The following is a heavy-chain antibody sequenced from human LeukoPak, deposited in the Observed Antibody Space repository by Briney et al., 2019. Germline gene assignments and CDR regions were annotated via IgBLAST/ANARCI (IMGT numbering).Heavy chain of an antibody. Sequence: GGSLRLSCAASGFTFSRSWMSWVRQAPGKGLEWLANIKEDGSEKYYVDSVKGRFSISRDNSKNSLYLQMSSLRADDTAVYYCARLVITIAPLSTDSLEFDYWGQGTLVTVSS. V-gene: IGHV3-7*03. CDR2: IKEDGSEK. CDR1: GFTFSRSW. J-gene: IGHJ4*02. CDR3: ARLVITIAPLSTDSLEFDY. D-gene: IGHD3-16*02.